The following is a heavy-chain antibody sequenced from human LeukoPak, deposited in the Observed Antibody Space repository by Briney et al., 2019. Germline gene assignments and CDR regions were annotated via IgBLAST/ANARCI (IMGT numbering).Heavy chain of an antibody. CDR2: IKQDGSEK. CDR3: VRVWFGETLDY. CDR1: GFTFSSYW. Sequence: SGGSLRLSCAASGFTFSSYWMSWVRQAPGKGLEWVANIKQDGSEKYYVDSVKGRFTISRDNAKNSLYLQMNSLRAEDTAVYYCVRVWFGETLDYWGQGTLVTVSS. D-gene: IGHD3-10*01. J-gene: IGHJ4*02. V-gene: IGHV3-7*04.